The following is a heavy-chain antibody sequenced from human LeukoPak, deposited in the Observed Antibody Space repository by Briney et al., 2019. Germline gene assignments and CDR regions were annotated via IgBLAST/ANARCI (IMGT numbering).Heavy chain of an antibody. Sequence: GGSLRLSCAASGFTFSSYGMHWVRQAPGKGLEWVAFIRYDGSNKYYADSVKGRFTISRDNSKDTLYLQMNSLRAEDTAVYYCAKEGYVVVPAATEYYFDYWGQGTLVTVSS. CDR1: GFTFSSYG. D-gene: IGHD2-2*01. CDR3: AKEGYVVVPAATEYYFDY. V-gene: IGHV3-30*02. J-gene: IGHJ4*02. CDR2: IRYDGSNK.